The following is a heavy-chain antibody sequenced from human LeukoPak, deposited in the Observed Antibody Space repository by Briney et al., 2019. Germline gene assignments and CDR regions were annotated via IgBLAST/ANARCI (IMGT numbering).Heavy chain of an antibody. D-gene: IGHD6-19*01. Sequence: TLSLTCTVSGGSISSDYWSWIRQAPGKALEWLAYIDWNDDRFYNTSLKTRLTISKDTSKNQVVLTMTNMDPVDTATYYCVRTYSSGWDFDYWGQGTLVTVSS. V-gene: IGHV2-70*16. CDR3: VRTYSSGWDFDY. J-gene: IGHJ4*02. CDR2: IDWNDDR. CDR1: GGSISSDY.